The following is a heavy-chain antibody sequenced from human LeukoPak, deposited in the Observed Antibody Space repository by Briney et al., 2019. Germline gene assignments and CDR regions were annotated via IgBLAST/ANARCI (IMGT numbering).Heavy chain of an antibody. CDR3: AREAEIVVVVAARGFDY. D-gene: IGHD2-15*01. Sequence: GGSLRLSCAASGFTFSSYWMHWVRQAPGKGLVWVSRINSDGSSTSYADSVKGRFTISRDNAKNTLYLQMNSLRAEDTAVYYCAREAEIVVVVAARGFDYWGQGTLVTVSS. CDR2: INSDGSST. J-gene: IGHJ4*02. V-gene: IGHV3-74*01. CDR1: GFTFSSYW.